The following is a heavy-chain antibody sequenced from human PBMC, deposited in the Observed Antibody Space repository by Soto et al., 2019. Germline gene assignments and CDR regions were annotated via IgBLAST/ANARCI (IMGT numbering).Heavy chain of an antibody. CDR1: GDTFSSFV. CDR2: IIPGFGTS. CDR3: ARHGYFDPMGV. D-gene: IGHD3-9*01. Sequence: QEVLVQSGAEVKRPGSSVKVSCKASGDTFSSFVVSWVRQAPGQGLEWMGGIIPGFGTSEYAQRFQGRVTISADEMTRTAYMELRSLRSDDTAVYYCARHGYFDPMGVWGQGTKVIVSS. V-gene: IGHV1-69*01. J-gene: IGHJ6*02.